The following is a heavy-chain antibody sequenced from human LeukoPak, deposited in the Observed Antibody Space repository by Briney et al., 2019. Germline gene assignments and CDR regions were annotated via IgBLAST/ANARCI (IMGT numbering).Heavy chain of an antibody. CDR2: INQEGSEK. CDR1: GFSFSSFW. J-gene: IGHJ4*02. V-gene: IGHV3-7*01. Sequence: PGGSLRLSCVASGFSFSSFWMTWVRQAPGKGLEWVANINQEGSEKNYADSVKGRFIIPRDNAKNSVYLQLNSLTAEDTAVYYCARDGGVTGYDLLDYWGQGTLVTVSS. CDR3: ARDGGVTGYDLLDY. D-gene: IGHD5-12*01.